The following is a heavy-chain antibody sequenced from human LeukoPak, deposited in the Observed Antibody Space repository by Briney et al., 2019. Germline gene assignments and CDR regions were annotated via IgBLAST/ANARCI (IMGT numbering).Heavy chain of an antibody. Sequence: GGSLRLSCAASGFSFSIYGMHWVRQAPGKGREWVAVIWYDGSNKYYADSVKGRFTISRDNSKNTLYLQMNSLRAEDTAVYYCARDLVAAAGGRSGLDYWGQGTLVTVSS. CDR1: GFSFSIYG. CDR2: IWYDGSNK. V-gene: IGHV3-33*01. J-gene: IGHJ4*02. D-gene: IGHD6-13*01. CDR3: ARDLVAAAGGRSGLDY.